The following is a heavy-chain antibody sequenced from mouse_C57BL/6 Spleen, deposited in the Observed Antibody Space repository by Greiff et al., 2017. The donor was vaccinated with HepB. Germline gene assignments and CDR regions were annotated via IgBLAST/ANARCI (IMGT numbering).Heavy chain of an antibody. V-gene: IGHV1-72*01. D-gene: IGHD1-2*01. CDR3: ARETLRHYYYAMDY. Sequence: QQSCKASGYTFTSYWMHWVKQRPGRGLEWIGRIDPNSGGTKYNEKFKSKATLTVDKPSSTAYMQLSSLTSEDAAVYYCARETLRHYYYAMDYWGQGTSVTVSS. CDR1: GYTFTSYW. J-gene: IGHJ4*01. CDR2: IDPNSGGT.